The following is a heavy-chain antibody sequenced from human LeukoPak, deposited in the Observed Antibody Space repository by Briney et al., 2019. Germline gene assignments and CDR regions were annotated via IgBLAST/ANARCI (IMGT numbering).Heavy chain of an antibody. V-gene: IGHV3-33*01. D-gene: IGHD3-3*01. CDR1: GFTSSSYG. CDR3: ARDFWRYENARNAFDI. J-gene: IGHJ3*02. Sequence: GGSLRLSCAASGFTSSSYGMHWVRQAPGKGLEWVAVIWYDGSNKYYADSVKGRFTISRDNSKNTLYLQMNSLRAEDTAVYYCARDFWRYENARNAFDIWGQGTMVTVSS. CDR2: IWYDGSNK.